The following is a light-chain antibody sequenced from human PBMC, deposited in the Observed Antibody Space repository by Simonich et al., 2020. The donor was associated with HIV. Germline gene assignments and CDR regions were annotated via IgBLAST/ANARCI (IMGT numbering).Light chain of an antibody. CDR1: QSILYSSNNKNY. V-gene: IGKV4-1*01. CDR3: QQYYSTPPT. CDR2: WAS. Sequence: DIVMTQSPGSLAVSLSERATINCKSSQSILYSSNNKNYLAWYQQKPGQPPKLLIYWASTRESGVPDRFSGSGSGTDFTLTISSLQAEDVAVYYCQQYYSTPPTFGQGTKVEIK. J-gene: IGKJ1*01.